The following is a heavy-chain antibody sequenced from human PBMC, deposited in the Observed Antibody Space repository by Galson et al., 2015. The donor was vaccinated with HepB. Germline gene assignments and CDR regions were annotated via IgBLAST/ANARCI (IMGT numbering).Heavy chain of an antibody. J-gene: IGHJ4*02. D-gene: IGHD4-23*01. Sequence: SLRLSCAASGFTVSSNYMSWVRQAPGKGLEWVSVIYSGGSTYYADSVKGRFTISRDNSKNTLYLQMNSLRAEDTAVYYCARDRLDGGNSGFDYWGQGTLVTVSS. V-gene: IGHV3-66*01. CDR2: IYSGGST. CDR1: GFTVSSNY. CDR3: ARDRLDGGNSGFDY.